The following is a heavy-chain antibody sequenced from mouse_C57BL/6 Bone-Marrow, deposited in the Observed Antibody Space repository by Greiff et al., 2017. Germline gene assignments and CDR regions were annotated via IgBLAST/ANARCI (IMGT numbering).Heavy chain of an antibody. V-gene: IGHV14-4*01. CDR1: GFNIKDDY. CDR2: IDPENGDT. D-gene: IGHD2-3*01. Sequence: VQLQQSGAELVRPGASVKLSCTASGFNIKDDYMHWVKQRPEQGLEWIGWIDPENGDTEYASKFQGKATITAYTSSNTAYLQLSSLTSEDTAVYYCTTGGYYVFAYWGQGTLVTVSA. CDR3: TTGGYYVFAY. J-gene: IGHJ3*01.